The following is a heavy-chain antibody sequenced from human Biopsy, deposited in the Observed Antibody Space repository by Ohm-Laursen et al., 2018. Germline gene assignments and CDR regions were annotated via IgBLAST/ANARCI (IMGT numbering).Heavy chain of an antibody. CDR3: ARHDGNGPFALDS. CDR1: GGSISSGSNY. V-gene: IGHV4-39*01. Sequence: SDTLSLTCTVSGGSISSGSNYWAWIRQPPGKGLEWIGSVYHSGTTYYSPSLKSRATISVDTSKNQLSLKVTSVTAADTAAYYCARHDGNGPFALDSWGQGTLVTVSS. D-gene: IGHD5-24*01. J-gene: IGHJ4*02. CDR2: VYHSGTT.